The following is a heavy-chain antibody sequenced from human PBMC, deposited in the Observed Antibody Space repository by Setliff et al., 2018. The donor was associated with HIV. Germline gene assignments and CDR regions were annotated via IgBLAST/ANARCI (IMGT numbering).Heavy chain of an antibody. CDR3: AKDRRQTAVADY. CDR1: GFSFSTYG. D-gene: IGHD6-13*01. Sequence: PGGSLRLSCAASGFSFSTYGMHWVRQAPGKGLEWVAVIWYDGSNKNYVDSVKGRFTISRDNSKNTLYLQMNSLRAEDTAVYYCAKDRRQTAVADYWGQGTRVTVSS. CDR2: IWYDGSNK. J-gene: IGHJ4*02. V-gene: IGHV3-30*02.